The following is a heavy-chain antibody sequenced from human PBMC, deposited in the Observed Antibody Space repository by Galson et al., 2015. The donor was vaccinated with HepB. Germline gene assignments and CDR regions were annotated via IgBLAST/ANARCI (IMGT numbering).Heavy chain of an antibody. J-gene: IGHJ3*02. Sequence: CAISGDSVSSNSAAWNWIRQSPSRGLEWLGRTYYRSKWYNGYAVSVKSRITINPDTSKNQFSLQLNSVTPEDTAVYYCARDVDRSGWLDAFDIWGQGTMVTVSS. CDR2: TYYRSKWYN. V-gene: IGHV6-1*01. CDR1: GDSVSSNSAA. D-gene: IGHD6-19*01. CDR3: ARDVDRSGWLDAFDI.